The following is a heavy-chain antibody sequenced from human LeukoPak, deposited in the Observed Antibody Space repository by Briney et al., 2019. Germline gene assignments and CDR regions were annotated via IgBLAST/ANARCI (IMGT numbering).Heavy chain of an antibody. CDR2: INPNSGGT. CDR3: IAARPERRYFDY. J-gene: IGHJ4*02. CDR1: GYTFTGYY. V-gene: IGHV1-2*02. D-gene: IGHD6-6*01. Sequence: GASVKVSCKASGYTFTGYYMHWVRQAPGQGLEWMGWINPNSGGTNYAQKFQGRVTMTRDTSISTAYMELSRLRSDDTAVYYCIAARPERRYFDYWGQGTLVTVSS.